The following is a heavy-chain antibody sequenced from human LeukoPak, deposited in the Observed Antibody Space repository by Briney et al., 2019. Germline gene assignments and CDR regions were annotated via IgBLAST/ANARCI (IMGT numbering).Heavy chain of an antibody. V-gene: IGHV4-61*01. J-gene: IGHJ4*02. D-gene: IGHD5-18*01. CDR2: VYYSGST. CDR3: ARGALISRTRGYSYGYDY. Sequence: PSETLSLTCTVSGGSVSSGSYYWSWIRQPPGKGLEWIGYVYYSGSTNYNPSLKSRVTISVDTSKNQFSLKLSSVTAADTAVYYCARGALISRTRGYSYGYDYWGQGTLVTVSS. CDR1: GGSVSSGSYY.